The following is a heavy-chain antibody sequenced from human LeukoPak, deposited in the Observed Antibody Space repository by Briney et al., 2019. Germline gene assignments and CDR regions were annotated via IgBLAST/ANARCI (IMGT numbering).Heavy chain of an antibody. J-gene: IGHJ2*01. CDR1: GFTFSSYA. V-gene: IGHV3-23*01. CDR2: ISGSGGST. CDR3: AKQGVVVIAPPWYFDL. D-gene: IGHD2-21*01. Sequence: GGSLRLSCAASGFTFSSYAMSWVRQAPGKGLEWVSAISGSGGSTYYADSVKGRFTISRDNSKNTLYLQMNSLRAEDTAVYYCAKQGVVVIAPPWYFDLWGRGTLVTVSS.